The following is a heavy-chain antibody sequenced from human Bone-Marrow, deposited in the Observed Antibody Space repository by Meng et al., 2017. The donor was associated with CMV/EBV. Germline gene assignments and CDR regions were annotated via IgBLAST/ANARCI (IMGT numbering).Heavy chain of an antibody. D-gene: IGHD3-16*02. V-gene: IGHV4-34*01. CDR2: INHSGST. CDR3: ARMRLSGWADY. CDR1: GGSFSGYY. Sequence: SETLSLTCAVYGGSFSGYYWSWIRQPPGKGLEWIGEINHSGSTNYNPSLKSRVTISVDTSKNQFALKLGSVPAADTAVYYRARMRLSGWADYWGQGTLVTGSS. J-gene: IGHJ4*02.